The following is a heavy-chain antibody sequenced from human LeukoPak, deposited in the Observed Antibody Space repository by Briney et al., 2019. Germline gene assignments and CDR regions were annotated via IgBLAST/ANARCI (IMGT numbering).Heavy chain of an antibody. Sequence: SETLSLTCTVSGGSISSSSYYWGWIRQPPGKGLEWIGSIYYSGSTYYNPSLKSRVTISVDTSKKQFSLKLSSVTAADTAVYYCARGAVGRYCSGGSCYMDRDYWGQGTLVTVSS. CDR3: ARGAVGRYCSGGSCYMDRDY. CDR1: GGSISSSSYY. V-gene: IGHV4-39*07. CDR2: IYYSGST. D-gene: IGHD2-15*01. J-gene: IGHJ4*02.